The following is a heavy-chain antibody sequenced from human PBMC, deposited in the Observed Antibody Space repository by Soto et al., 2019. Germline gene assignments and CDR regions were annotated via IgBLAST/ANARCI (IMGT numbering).Heavy chain of an antibody. CDR3: AREQQLEPYYYYYYGMDG. CDR1: GYTFTSYA. Sequence: ASVKVSCKASGYTFTSYAMHWVRQAPGQRLEWMGWINAGNGNTKYSQKFQGRVTITRDTSASTAYMELSSLRSEDTAVYYCAREQQLEPYYYYYYGMDGWGQGTTVTVSS. CDR2: INAGNGNT. J-gene: IGHJ6*02. V-gene: IGHV1-3*01. D-gene: IGHD6-13*01.